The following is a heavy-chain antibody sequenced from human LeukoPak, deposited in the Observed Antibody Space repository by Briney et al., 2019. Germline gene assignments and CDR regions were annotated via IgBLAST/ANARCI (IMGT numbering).Heavy chain of an antibody. V-gene: IGHV3-33*08. CDR1: GFTFSSYA. D-gene: IGHD3-10*01. J-gene: IGHJ4*02. CDR2: KWYDGSNK. Sequence: GGSLRLSCSASGFTFSSYAMHWVRQAPGKGLEWVAVKWYDGSNKYYADSVKGRFTISRDNSKNTLYLQMNSLRAEDTAVYYCARESQSGASELDYLGQGTLVTVSS. CDR3: ARESQSGASELDY.